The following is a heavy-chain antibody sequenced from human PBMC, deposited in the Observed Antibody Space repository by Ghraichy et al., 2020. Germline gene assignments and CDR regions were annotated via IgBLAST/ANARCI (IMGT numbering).Heavy chain of an antibody. J-gene: IGHJ4*02. CDR3: ARARARTVAGTGVY. CDR2: ISGSGDKT. Sequence: GESLNISCAASGFTFSSYAMTWVRQAPGKGLEWVSSISGSGDKTYYADSVKGRFTISRDNSKDTVYLQVNSLRVEETAAYFCARARARTVAGTGVYWGQGILVTVSS. V-gene: IGHV3-23*01. D-gene: IGHD6-19*01. CDR1: GFTFSSYA.